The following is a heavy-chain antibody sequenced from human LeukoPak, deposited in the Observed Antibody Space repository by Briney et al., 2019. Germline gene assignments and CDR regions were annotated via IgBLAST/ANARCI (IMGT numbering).Heavy chain of an antibody. J-gene: IGHJ4*02. Sequence: GESLKISCKGSGYSFTSYWIGWVRQMPGKGLEWMGIIYPGDSDTSYSPSFQGQVTISADKSISTAYLQWSSLKASDTAMYYCARAGDSSGYYYHYWGQGTLVTVSS. CDR2: IYPGDSDT. V-gene: IGHV5-51*01. D-gene: IGHD3-22*01. CDR3: ARAGDSSGYYYHY. CDR1: GYSFTSYW.